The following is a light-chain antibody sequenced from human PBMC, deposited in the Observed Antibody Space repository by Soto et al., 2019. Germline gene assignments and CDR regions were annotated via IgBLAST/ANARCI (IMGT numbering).Light chain of an antibody. CDR3: SSYTSSATRV. CDR1: SNDVGGYNF. CDR2: EVT. Sequence: QSALTQPASVSGSPGQSITISCTGTSNDVGGYNFVSWYQQHPGTAPKLMIYEVTNRPSGVSNRFSGSKSGNTASLTISGLQAEDEADYYCSSYTSSATRVFGGGTKATVL. V-gene: IGLV2-14*01. J-gene: IGLJ3*02.